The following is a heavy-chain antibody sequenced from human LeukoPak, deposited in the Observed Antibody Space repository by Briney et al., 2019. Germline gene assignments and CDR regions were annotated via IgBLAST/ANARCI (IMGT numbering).Heavy chain of an antibody. V-gene: IGHV4-59*01. CDR1: GFTFDDYG. J-gene: IGHJ4*02. CDR3: ARDLMSHTVGYFDY. Sequence: GSLRLSCAASGFTFDDYGMSWIRQPPGKGLEWIGYIHNSGSTKYTPSLKSRVSISVDTSKKQFSLKLSSVTAADTAVYYCARDLMSHTVGYFDYWGQGALVTVSS. CDR2: IHNSGST. D-gene: IGHD4-23*01.